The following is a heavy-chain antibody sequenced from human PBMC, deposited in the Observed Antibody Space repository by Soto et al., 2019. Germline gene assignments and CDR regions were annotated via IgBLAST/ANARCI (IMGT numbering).Heavy chain of an antibody. Sequence: GGSLRLSCAASGFTFSSYGMHWVRQAPGKGLEWVAIISYDGSNKYYADSVKGRFTISRDRSKNTLYLQMNSLRAADTAVYYCAKDRLANPPYYYYYYGLDVWGQGTTVTVSS. CDR2: ISYDGSNK. CDR1: GFTFSSYG. V-gene: IGHV3-30*18. J-gene: IGHJ6*02. CDR3: AKDRLANPPYYYYYYGLDV.